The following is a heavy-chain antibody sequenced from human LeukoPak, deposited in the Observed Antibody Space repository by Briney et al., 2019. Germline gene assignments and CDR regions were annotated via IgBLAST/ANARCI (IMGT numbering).Heavy chain of an antibody. CDR2: ISYDGNNK. J-gene: IGHJ4*02. V-gene: IGHV3-30*07. CDR1: GFTFSSYA. CDR3: ARDHPYSY. D-gene: IGHD2-21*01. Sequence: GGSLRLSCAASGFTFSSYAMHWVRQAPGKGLEWVAVISYDGNNKYYADSVKGRFTISRDNSKNTLYLQMNSLRAEDTALYYCARDHPYSYWGQGTLVTLSS.